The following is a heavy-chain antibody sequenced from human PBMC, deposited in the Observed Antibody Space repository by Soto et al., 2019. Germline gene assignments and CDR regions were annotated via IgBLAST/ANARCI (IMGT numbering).Heavy chain of an antibody. D-gene: IGHD2-2*01. V-gene: IGHV3-66*01. Sequence: PGGSLRLSCAASGFTVSSNYMSWVRQAPGKGLEWVSVIYSGGSTYYADSVKGRFTISRDNSKNTLYLQMNSLRAEDTAVYYCASSCSSTSCYAGFWNWGQGTLVTVSS. CDR3: ASSCSSTSCYAGFWN. CDR1: GFTVSSNY. CDR2: IYSGGST. J-gene: IGHJ4*02.